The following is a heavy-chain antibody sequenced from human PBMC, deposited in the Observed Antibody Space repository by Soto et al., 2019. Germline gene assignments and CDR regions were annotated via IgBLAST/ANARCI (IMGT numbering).Heavy chain of an antibody. Sequence: PGGSLRLSCAASGFTFSSYGMHWVRQAPGKGLEWVAVISYDGSNKYYADSVKGRFTISRDNSKNTLYLQMNSLRAEDTAVYYCAKWNPKYYYYGMDVWGQGTTVTVSS. CDR2: ISYDGSNK. CDR1: GFTFSSYG. J-gene: IGHJ6*02. CDR3: AKWNPKYYYYGMDV. V-gene: IGHV3-30*18. D-gene: IGHD1-1*01.